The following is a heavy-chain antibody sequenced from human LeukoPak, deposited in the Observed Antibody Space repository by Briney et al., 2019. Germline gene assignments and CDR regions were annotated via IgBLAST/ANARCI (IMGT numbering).Heavy chain of an antibody. V-gene: IGHV1-18*01. Sequence: GASVKVSCKASGYSFVGYGITWVRQAPGQGLEWMGWFNPENGNTNYAQKVQGRVTMTADTSTSTSYMELRSLRSDDTAVYYCAREHSSSWAQFDYWGQGTLVTVSS. CDR1: GYSFVGYG. J-gene: IGHJ4*02. D-gene: IGHD6-13*01. CDR2: FNPENGNT. CDR3: AREHSSSWAQFDY.